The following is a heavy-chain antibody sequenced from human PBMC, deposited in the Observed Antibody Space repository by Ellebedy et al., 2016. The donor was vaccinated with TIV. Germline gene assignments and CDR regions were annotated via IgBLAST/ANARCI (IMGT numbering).Heavy chain of an antibody. CDR3: ARDRGSDYDLKQPGLATPGTLLDH. D-gene: IGHD6-13*01. V-gene: IGHV3-21*01. Sequence: GESLKISXAVSGFTFSSYSMNWVRQAPGKGLEWVSSISPSSSSIYYADSVKGRFTISRDNAKNSLYLQMSSLRAEDTALYYCARDRGSDYDLKQPGLATPGTLLDHWGQGTLVSVSS. CDR2: ISPSSSSI. J-gene: IGHJ4*02. CDR1: GFTFSSYS.